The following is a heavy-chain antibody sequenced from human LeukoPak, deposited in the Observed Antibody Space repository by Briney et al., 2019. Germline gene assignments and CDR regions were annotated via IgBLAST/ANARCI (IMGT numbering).Heavy chain of an antibody. CDR1: GGSFSGYY. V-gene: IGHV4-34*01. Sequence: SETLSLTCAVYGGSFSGYYWSWIRQPPGKGLEWIGSIYYSGSTYYNPSLKSRVTISVDTSKNQFSLKLSSVTAADTAVYYCAGHDYYDSSGYRFDYWGQGTLVTVSS. CDR3: AGHDYYDSSGYRFDY. D-gene: IGHD3-22*01. J-gene: IGHJ4*02. CDR2: IYYSGST.